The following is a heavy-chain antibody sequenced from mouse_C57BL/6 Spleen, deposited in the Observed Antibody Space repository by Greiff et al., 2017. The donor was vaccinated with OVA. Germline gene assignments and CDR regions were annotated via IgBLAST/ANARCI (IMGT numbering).Heavy chain of an antibody. D-gene: IGHD2-2*01. CDR1: GYSFTDYN. V-gene: IGHV1-39*01. CDR3: ARSDYGYDSYYFDY. Sequence: EVHLVESGPELVKPGASVKISCKASGYSFTDYNMNWVKQSNGKSLEWIGVINPNYGTTSYNQKFKGKATLTVDQSSSTAYMQLNSLTSEDSAVYYCARSDYGYDSYYFDYWGQGTTLTVSS. J-gene: IGHJ2*01. CDR2: INPNYGTT.